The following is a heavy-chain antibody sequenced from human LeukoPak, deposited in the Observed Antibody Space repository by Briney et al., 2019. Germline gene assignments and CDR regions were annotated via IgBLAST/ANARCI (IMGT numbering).Heavy chain of an antibody. CDR1: GGSFSGYY. V-gene: IGHV4-34*01. CDR2: INHSGST. Sequence: SETLSLTCAVYGGSFSGYYWSWIRQPPGKGLEWIGEINHSGSTNYNPSLKSRVTISVDTSKNQFSLKLSSVTAADTAVYYCARTVRGYCSSTSCYQDYWGHGTLVTVSS. J-gene: IGHJ4*01. D-gene: IGHD2-2*01. CDR3: ARTVRGYCSSTSCYQDY.